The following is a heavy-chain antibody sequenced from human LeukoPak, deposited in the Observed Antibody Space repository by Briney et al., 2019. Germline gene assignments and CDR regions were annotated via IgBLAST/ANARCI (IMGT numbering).Heavy chain of an antibody. CDR2: IYYNGST. CDR1: GGSINTYY. CDR3: ARHPDYDSSGYPYYFDY. V-gene: IGHV4-59*08. Sequence: PSETLSLTCTVSGGSINTYYWSWIRQPPGKGLEWIGNIYYNGSTNYNPSLKSRVTISVDTSKNQFSLKLGSVTAADTAVYYCARHPDYDSSGYPYYFDYWGQGTLVTVSS. J-gene: IGHJ4*02. D-gene: IGHD3-22*01.